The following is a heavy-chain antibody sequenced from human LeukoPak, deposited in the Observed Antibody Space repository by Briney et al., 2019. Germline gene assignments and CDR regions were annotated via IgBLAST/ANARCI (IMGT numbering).Heavy chain of an antibody. Sequence: GASVKVSCKASGYTFTSYGISWVRQAPGQGLEWMGWISAYNGNTNYAQKLQGRVTMTTDTSTGTTYMELRSLRSDDTAVYYCARVRVADDAFDIWGQGTMVTVSS. D-gene: IGHD2-15*01. CDR3: ARVRVADDAFDI. V-gene: IGHV1-18*01. CDR1: GYTFTSYG. J-gene: IGHJ3*02. CDR2: ISAYNGNT.